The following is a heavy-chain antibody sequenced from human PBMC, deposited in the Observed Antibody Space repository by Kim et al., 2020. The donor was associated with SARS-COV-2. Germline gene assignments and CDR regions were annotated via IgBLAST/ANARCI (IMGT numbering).Heavy chain of an antibody. D-gene: IGHD3-3*01. CDR1: GYTFTSYG. Sequence: ASVKVSCKASGYTFTSYGISWVRQAPGQGLEWMGWISAYNGNTNYAQKLQGRVTMTTDTSTSTAYMELRSLRSDDTAVYYCARKGVTGTIFGGGDYYYYYMDVWGKGTTVTVSS. J-gene: IGHJ6*03. CDR2: ISAYNGNT. CDR3: ARKGVTGTIFGGGDYYYYYMDV. V-gene: IGHV1-18*01.